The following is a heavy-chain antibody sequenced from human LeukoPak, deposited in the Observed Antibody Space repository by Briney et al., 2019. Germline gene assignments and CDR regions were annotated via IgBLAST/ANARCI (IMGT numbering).Heavy chain of an antibody. CDR3: AATATTVTPLDY. CDR1: GFIFDDYD. D-gene: IGHD4-17*01. Sequence: PGGSLRLSCAASGFIFDDYDMNWVRQAPGKGLEWVSGINWNGGSTGYVDSVKGRFTISRDNDKNSLYLQMNSLRAEDTALYYCAATATTVTPLDYWGQGTLVTVSS. V-gene: IGHV3-20*04. J-gene: IGHJ4*02. CDR2: INWNGGST.